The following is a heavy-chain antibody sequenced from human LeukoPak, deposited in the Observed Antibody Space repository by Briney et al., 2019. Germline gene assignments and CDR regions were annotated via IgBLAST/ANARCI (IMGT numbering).Heavy chain of an antibody. CDR3: ARNEDYYDSSGYPLGDAFDI. J-gene: IGHJ3*02. CDR1: GYTFTSYA. D-gene: IGHD3-22*01. V-gene: IGHV7-4-1*02. CDR2: INTNTVNP. Sequence: ASVKVSCKASGYTFTSYAMNWVRQAPGQGLEWMGWINTNTVNPTYAQGFTGRFVFSLDTSVSTAYLQISSLKAEDTAVYYCARNEDYYDSSGYPLGDAFDIWGQGTMVTVSS.